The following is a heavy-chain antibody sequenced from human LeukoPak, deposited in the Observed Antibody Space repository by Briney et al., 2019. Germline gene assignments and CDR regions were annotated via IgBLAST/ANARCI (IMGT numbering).Heavy chain of an antibody. Sequence: GGSLRLSCAASGFTFSNAWMSWVRQAPGKGLEWVGRIKSKTDGGTTDYAAPVKGRFTISRDDSNNTLYLQMNSLKTEDTAVYYCTTDAAGYSSSWYSVGEDYWGQGTLVTVSS. CDR3: TTDAAGYSSSWYSVGEDY. CDR1: GFTFSNAW. CDR2: IKSKTDGGTT. J-gene: IGHJ4*02. D-gene: IGHD6-13*01. V-gene: IGHV3-15*01.